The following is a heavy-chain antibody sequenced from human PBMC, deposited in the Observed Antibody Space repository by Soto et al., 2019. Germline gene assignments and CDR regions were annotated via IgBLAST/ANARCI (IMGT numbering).Heavy chain of an antibody. CDR1: GFTFSDYD. CDR3: ARDLGYSYGRPLDS. V-gene: IGHV3-13*01. D-gene: IGHD5-18*01. J-gene: IGHJ4*02. CDR2: IGRTGDT. Sequence: EVQLVESGGGLVQPGGSLRLSCAASGFTFSDYDMYWVRQVTGKGLEWVSGIGRTGDTYYTGSVRGRFTNSRENAKNSLYLQMNSLRAEDTAVYYCARDLGYSYGRPLDSWGQGTLVTVSS.